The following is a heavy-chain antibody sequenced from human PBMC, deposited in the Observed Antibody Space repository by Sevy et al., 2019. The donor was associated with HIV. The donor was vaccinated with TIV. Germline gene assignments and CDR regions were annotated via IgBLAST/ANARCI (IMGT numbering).Heavy chain of an antibody. Sequence: ASVKVSCKASGYTFTTYEINWVRQATGQGLEWMGWMNPNSGDIGSVQKFQDRVTMSRNTSISTPYMQLRSLRSDDTAVYYCARAIGTTVVTPDDYWGQGTLVTVSS. CDR1: GYTFTTYE. CDR3: ARAIGTTVVTPDDY. D-gene: IGHD3-10*01. CDR2: MNPNSGDI. J-gene: IGHJ4*02. V-gene: IGHV1-8*01.